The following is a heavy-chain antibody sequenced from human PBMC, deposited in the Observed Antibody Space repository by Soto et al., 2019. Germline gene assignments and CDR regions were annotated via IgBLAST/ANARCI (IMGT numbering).Heavy chain of an antibody. CDR2: IYYSGST. V-gene: IGHV4-61*01. CDR1: VGSVSSGSYY. D-gene: IGHD3-9*01. Sequence: LSLTCAVSVGSVSSGSYYLSWIRQPPGKGLEWIGYIYYSGSTNYTPSLKSRVTISVDTSKNPFSLKLSCVNAADKDVYYCARDQGLTGYTNYYYYYGMDV. CDR3: ARDQGLTGYTNYYYYYGMDV. J-gene: IGHJ6*01.